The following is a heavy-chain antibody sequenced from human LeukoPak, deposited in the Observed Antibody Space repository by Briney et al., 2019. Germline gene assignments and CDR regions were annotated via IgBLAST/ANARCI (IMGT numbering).Heavy chain of an antibody. J-gene: IGHJ6*03. V-gene: IGHV3-23*01. CDR1: GFTVSSNY. D-gene: IGHD2-15*01. Sequence: GGSLRLSCAASGFTVSSNYMSWVRQAPGKGLEWVSSISSTGGTTYYADSMKGRFTISRDNSKNTLYLQMNSLRAEDTAIYYCAKNGDRGAYCTGGTCYPYFYYYMDVWGKGTTVTI. CDR3: AKNGDRGAYCTGGTCYPYFYYYMDV. CDR2: ISSTGGTT.